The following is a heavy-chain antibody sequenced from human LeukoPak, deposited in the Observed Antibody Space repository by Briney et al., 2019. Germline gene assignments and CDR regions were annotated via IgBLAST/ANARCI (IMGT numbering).Heavy chain of an antibody. J-gene: IGHJ6*02. D-gene: IGHD6-6*01. V-gene: IGHV3-7*05. CDR1: GFTFSSYW. Sequence: GSLRLSCAASGFTFSSYWMSWVRQAPGKGLEWVANIKQDGSEEVYVDSVKGRFTISRDNAKNSLFLQMNTLRAEDTAVYYCARDPYSSTWSYGMDVWGQGTTVTVSS. CDR2: IKQDGSEE. CDR3: ARDPYSSTWSYGMDV.